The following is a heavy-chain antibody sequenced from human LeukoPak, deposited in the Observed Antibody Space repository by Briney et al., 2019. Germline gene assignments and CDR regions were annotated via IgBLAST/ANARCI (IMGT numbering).Heavy chain of an antibody. V-gene: IGHV4-39*07. CDR2: IYYSGST. CDR3: ARGDYGGNLPDY. J-gene: IGHJ4*02. D-gene: IGHD4-23*01. CDR1: GGSISSSSYY. Sequence: SETLSLTCTVSGGSISSSSYYWGWIRQPPGKELEWIGSIYYSGSTYYNPSLKSRVTISVDTSKNQFSLKLRSVTAADTAVYYCARGDYGGNLPDYWGQGTLVTVSS.